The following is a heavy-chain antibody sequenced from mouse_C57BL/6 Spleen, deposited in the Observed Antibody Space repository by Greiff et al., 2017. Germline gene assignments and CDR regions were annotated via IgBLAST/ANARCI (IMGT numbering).Heavy chain of an antibody. CDR3: ARNSGGYWYFDV. CDR2: IWSGGST. J-gene: IGHJ1*03. V-gene: IGHV2-2*01. Sequence: VQLQQSGPGLVQPSQRLSITCTVSGFSLTSYGVHWVRQSPGKGLEWLGVIWSGGSTDYNAAFISRLSISKDNSKSQVFFKMNSLQADDTAIYYCARNSGGYWYFDVWGTGTTVTVSS. CDR1: GFSLTSYG.